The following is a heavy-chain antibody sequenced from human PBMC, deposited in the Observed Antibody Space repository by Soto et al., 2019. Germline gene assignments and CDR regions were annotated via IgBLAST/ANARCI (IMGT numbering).Heavy chain of an antibody. CDR1: GGSISSGDYY. J-gene: IGHJ6*02. Sequence: SETLSLTCTVSGGSISSGDYYWSWMRQPPGKGLEWIGYIYYSGSTYYNPSLKSRVTTSVDTSKNHFSLKLSSVTAADPAVYYCASTYVLRCFGPGNGMDVWGQGTTVTVSS. CDR3: ASTYVLRCFGPGNGMDV. CDR2: IYYSGST. V-gene: IGHV4-30-4*01. D-gene: IGHD3-10*01.